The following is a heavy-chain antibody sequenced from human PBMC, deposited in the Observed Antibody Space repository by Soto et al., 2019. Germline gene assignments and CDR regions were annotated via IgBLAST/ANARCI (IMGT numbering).Heavy chain of an antibody. V-gene: IGHV5-51*01. J-gene: IGHJ4*02. CDR1: GYSFTSYW. CDR3: ARLQAAAGDNDLTLDY. Sequence: GESLKISCKGSGYSFTSYWIGWVRQMPGKGLEWMGITYPGDSDTRYSPSFQGQVTISADKSISTAYLQWSSLKASDTAMYYCARLQAAAGDNDLTLDYWGQGTLVTVSS. CDR2: TYPGDSDT. D-gene: IGHD6-13*01.